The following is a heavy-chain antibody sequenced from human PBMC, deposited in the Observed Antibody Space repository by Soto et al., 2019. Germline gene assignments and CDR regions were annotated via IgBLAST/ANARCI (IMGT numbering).Heavy chain of an antibody. D-gene: IGHD6-6*01. V-gene: IGHV3-23*01. Sequence: EVQLLESGGALVQPGKSLRLSCAASGFTFRNYAMSCVRQAPGKGLEWVSSLSGDSSDRYYAASVLGRFTLSRDYSKNTLFLQMNSLRVEDTAVYYCAKMCSGSSSMGCLDYWGQGTLVTVSS. J-gene: IGHJ4*02. CDR1: GFTFRNYA. CDR2: LSGDSSDR. CDR3: AKMCSGSSSMGCLDY.